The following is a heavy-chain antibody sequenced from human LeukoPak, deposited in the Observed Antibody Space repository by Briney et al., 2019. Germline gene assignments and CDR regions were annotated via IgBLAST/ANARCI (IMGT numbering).Heavy chain of an antibody. V-gene: IGHV3-15*01. CDR2: IKSKTDGGTI. D-gene: IGHD3-22*01. CDR3: AVLRYYYGSRCYYSY. CDR1: RFPLTKGR. J-gene: IGHJ4*02. Sequence: GGSLRLSCAVSRFPLTKGRMRGVRQAPGKGLEWVGRIKSKTDGGTIEYAAPVKDRLTISRDDSRNTMYLQMKSLKTEDTCVYYCAVLRYYYGSRCYYSYGGQGTLSPSRQ.